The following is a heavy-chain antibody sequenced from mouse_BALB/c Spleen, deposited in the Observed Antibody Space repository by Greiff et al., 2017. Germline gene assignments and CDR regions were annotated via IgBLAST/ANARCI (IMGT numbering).Heavy chain of an antibody. Sequence: VQLQQSGAELVKPGASVKLSCTASGFNIKDTYMHWVKQRPEQGLEWIGRIDPANGNTKYDPKFQGKATITADTSSNTAYLQLSSLTSEDTAVYYCAWYGSLYAMDYWGQGTSVTVSS. CDR1: GFNIKDTY. CDR3: AWYGSLYAMDY. D-gene: IGHD2-10*02. V-gene: IGHV14-3*02. J-gene: IGHJ4*01. CDR2: IDPANGNT.